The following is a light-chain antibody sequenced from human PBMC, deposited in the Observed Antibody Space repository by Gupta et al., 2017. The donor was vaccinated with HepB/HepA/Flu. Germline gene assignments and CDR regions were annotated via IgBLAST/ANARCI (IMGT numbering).Light chain of an antibody. CDR2: RNN. V-gene: IGLV1-47*01. J-gene: IGLJ3*02. CDR1: SSNIVSNY. Sequence: QSVVTQPPSASGTPGQRVTIPCSGSSSNIVSNYVYWYHQVPGTAPKLLIYRNNQRPSGVPDRCSGSKSGTSASLAIRGLRSEDEADYYCAAWDDSLSGPVFGGGTKLTVL. CDR3: AAWDDSLSGPV.